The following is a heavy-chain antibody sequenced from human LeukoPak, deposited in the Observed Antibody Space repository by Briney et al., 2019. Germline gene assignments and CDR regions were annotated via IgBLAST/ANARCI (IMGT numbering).Heavy chain of an antibody. J-gene: IGHJ3*02. CDR3: AKDRSGSYSDDAFDI. Sequence: PGGSLRLSCAASGFTVSSNYMSWVRQAPGKGLEWVAVISYDGSNKYYADSVKGRFTISRDNSKNTLYLQRNSLRAEDTAVYYCAKDRSGSYSDDAFDIWGQRTMVTVSS. CDR1: GFTVSSNY. D-gene: IGHD1-26*01. CDR2: ISYDGSNK. V-gene: IGHV3-30*18.